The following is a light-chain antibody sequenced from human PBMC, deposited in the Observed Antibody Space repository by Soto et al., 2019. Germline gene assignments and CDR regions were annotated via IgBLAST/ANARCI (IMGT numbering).Light chain of an antibody. V-gene: IGKV1-5*03. CDR3: QQYNTYLWT. CDR2: KAS. J-gene: IGKJ1*01. CDR1: QRISSW. Sequence: DIQMSQSPATLSASIGDRVTIXXRASQRISSWVAWVQQKPGRGPHIXSYKASSLARGGPSMFSGSGAGTEFTLTISTLQPDDFATYYCQQYNTYLWTFGQGTKVEIK.